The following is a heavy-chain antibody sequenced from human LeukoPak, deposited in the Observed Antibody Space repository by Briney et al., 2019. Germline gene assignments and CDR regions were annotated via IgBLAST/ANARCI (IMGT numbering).Heavy chain of an antibody. CDR1: GDSISGYF. CDR3: ARYCRGGDCYSKAFDY. D-gene: IGHD2-15*01. Sequence: SETLSLTCTVSGDSISGYFWSWIRQPPGKGLEWIGYIYYSGGTSYNPSLKSRVTISVDTSKNQFSLRLSSVTAADTAVYYCARYCRGGDCYSKAFDYWGQGTLVTVSS. J-gene: IGHJ4*02. CDR2: IYYSGGT. V-gene: IGHV4-59*13.